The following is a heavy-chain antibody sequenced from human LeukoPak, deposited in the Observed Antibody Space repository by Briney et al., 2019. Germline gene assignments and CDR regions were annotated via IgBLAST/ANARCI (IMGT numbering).Heavy chain of an antibody. CDR3: ARPRFPYYRLSGPDYYYMDV. J-gene: IGHJ6*03. CDR1: GGTFYSYA. V-gene: IGHV1-69*06. CDR2: IIPIFGTT. D-gene: IGHD3-10*01. Sequence: GASAKVSCKASGGTFYSYAISWVRQAPGQGLEWMGGIIPIFGTTNYARKFRGRVTLTADKSTTTVYMELRSLRSEDTAVYYCARPRFPYYRLSGPDYYYMDVWGKGATVTVSS.